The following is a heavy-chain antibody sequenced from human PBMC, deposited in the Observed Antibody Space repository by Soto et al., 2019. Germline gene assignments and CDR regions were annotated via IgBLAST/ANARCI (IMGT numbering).Heavy chain of an antibody. V-gene: IGHV3-23*01. CDR2: ISGSGGST. CDR1: GFTFSSYA. D-gene: IGHD3-16*01. J-gene: IGHJ6*03. CDR3: AKGTSSWDYYYYYMDV. Sequence: GGSLRLSCAASGFTFSSYAMSWVRQAPGKGLEWVSAISGSGGSTYYADSVKGRFTISRDNSKNTLYLQMNSLRAEDTDVYYCAKGTSSWDYYYYYMDVWGKGTTVTVSS.